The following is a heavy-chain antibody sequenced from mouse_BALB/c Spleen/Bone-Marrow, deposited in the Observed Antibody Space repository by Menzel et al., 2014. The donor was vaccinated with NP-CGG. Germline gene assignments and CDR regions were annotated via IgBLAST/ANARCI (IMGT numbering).Heavy chain of an antibody. CDR2: IYPGDGDT. V-gene: IGHV1-80*01. D-gene: IGHD2-1*01. CDR3: ARSGKGAMDY. Sequence: QVHLQQPGAELVRPGSSVKISCKASGYVFSTYWMNWVKQRPGQGLERIGQIYPGDGDTNYNGKFKDKVILTADKSSSTAYMQLSSLTSEDSAVYFCARSGKGAMDYWGQGTSVTVSS. J-gene: IGHJ4*01. CDR1: GYVFSTYW.